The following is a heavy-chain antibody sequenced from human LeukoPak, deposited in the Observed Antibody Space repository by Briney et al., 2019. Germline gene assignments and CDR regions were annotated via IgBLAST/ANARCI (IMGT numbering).Heavy chain of an antibody. CDR3: VRETGSTTEYFDY. CDR1: GYSFTTYY. V-gene: IGHV1-2*06. CDR2: INPNSGGT. Sequence: ASVKVSCKASGYSFTTYYIHWVRQAPGQGLEWMGRINPNSGGTKYTQKFQGRVTMARDTSISTAYMELSSLSSDDTALYYCVRETGSTTEYFDYWGRGTLVTVTS. J-gene: IGHJ4*02. D-gene: IGHD1-7*01.